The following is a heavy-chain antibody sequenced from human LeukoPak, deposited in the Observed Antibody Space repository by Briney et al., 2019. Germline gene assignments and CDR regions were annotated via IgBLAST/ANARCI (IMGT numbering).Heavy chain of an antibody. D-gene: IGHD6-13*01. CDR3: ARDRQYGSSWRRTSFDP. CDR2: INPNSGAT. Sequence: ASVKVSCKASGYTFNGYYINWVRQAPGQSLEWMGWINPNSGATKFAEKFQGRLTLTRDTPVNTAHMELNSLTSDDTAVYFCARDRQYGSSWRRTSFDPWGQGTLVTVSS. J-gene: IGHJ5*02. V-gene: IGHV1-2*02. CDR1: GYTFNGYY.